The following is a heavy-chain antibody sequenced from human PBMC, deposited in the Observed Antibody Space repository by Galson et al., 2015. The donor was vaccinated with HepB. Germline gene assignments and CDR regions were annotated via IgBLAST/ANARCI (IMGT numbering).Heavy chain of an antibody. CDR1: GDSVSSNSAT. Sequence: CAISGDSVSSNSATWNWIRQSPSRGLEWLGRTCYRSKWFNDYAVSVRSRITINPDTSKNQFSLRLNSVTSEDTAVYYCAREREQSDSSEYYYYFDYWGQGTLVTVSS. V-gene: IGHV6-1*01. CDR3: AREREQSDSSEYYYYFDY. D-gene: IGHD2/OR15-2a*01. CDR2: TCYRSKWFN. J-gene: IGHJ4*02.